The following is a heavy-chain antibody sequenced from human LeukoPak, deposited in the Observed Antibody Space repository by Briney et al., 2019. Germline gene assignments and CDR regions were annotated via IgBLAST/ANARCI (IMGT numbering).Heavy chain of an antibody. CDR2: IYPGDSDT. CDR3: ARRRGRDRGAFDI. V-gene: IGHV5-51*01. CDR1: GYSFTSYW. J-gene: IGHJ3*02. D-gene: IGHD1-14*01. Sequence: GESLKISCKGSGYSFTSYWIGWVRQMPGKGPEWMGIIYPGDSDTRYSPSFQGQVTISADKSITTAYLQWSGLKASDTAMYYCARRRGRDRGAFDIWGQGTMVTVSS.